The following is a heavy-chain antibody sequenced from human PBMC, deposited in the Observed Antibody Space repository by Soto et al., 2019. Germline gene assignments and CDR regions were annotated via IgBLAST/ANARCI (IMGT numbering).Heavy chain of an antibody. CDR2: IMPIFRTP. V-gene: IGHV1-69*05. J-gene: IGHJ3*02. CDR3: ARNIVGANHDAFDI. D-gene: IGHD1-26*01. Sequence: SVKVSCKASGGTFRNSAISWVRQAPGQGLEWMGGIMPIFRTPDYAQKFQGWVTMTRDTSISTAYMELSRLRSDDTAVYYCARNIVGANHDAFDIWGQGTMVTVSS. CDR1: GGTFRNSA.